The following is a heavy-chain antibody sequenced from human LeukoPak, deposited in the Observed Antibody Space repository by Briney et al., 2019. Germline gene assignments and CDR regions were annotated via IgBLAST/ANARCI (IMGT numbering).Heavy chain of an antibody. CDR2: IYPSGST. CDR1: GDSISSGSHY. V-gene: IGHV4-61*02. Sequence: SQTLSLTCTVSGDSISSGSHYWSWIRQPAGKGLEWIGRIYPSGSTNYNPSLKSRVTISVDTSKNQFSLKLTSVTAADTAVYYCARDLYNSGRTGWSDLWGQGTLVTVSS. D-gene: IGHD6-19*01. J-gene: IGHJ5*02. CDR3: ARDLYNSGRTGWSDL.